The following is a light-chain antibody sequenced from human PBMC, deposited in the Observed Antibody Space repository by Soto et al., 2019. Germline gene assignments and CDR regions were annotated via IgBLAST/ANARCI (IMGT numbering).Light chain of an antibody. J-gene: IGLJ3*02. V-gene: IGLV2-14*03. CDR3: SSYTSSSTWL. CDR2: EVS. CDR1: SSDVGAYNY. Sequence: QSVLTQPASVSGSPGQSITISCTGTSSDVGAYNYVSWYQQHPGKAPKLMIYEVSNRPSGVSNRFSGSKSVNTASLTISGLQAGDEADYYCSSYTSSSTWLFGGGTKVTVL.